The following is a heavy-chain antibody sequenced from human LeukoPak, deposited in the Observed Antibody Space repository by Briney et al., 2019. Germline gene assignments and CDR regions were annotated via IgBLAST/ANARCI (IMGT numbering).Heavy chain of an antibody. CDR2: ISYDGSHK. V-gene: IGHV3-30*18. CDR3: AKPFLQSSTWYSFDY. Sequence: GGSLRLSCATSGFTFSSYGMHWVRQAPGKGLEWVAVISYDGSHKYYADSVKGRFTISRDSSKITLCLQMNSLRAEDTAVYYCAKPFLQSSTWYSFDYWGQGTLVTVSS. D-gene: IGHD6-13*01. J-gene: IGHJ4*02. CDR1: GFTFSSYG.